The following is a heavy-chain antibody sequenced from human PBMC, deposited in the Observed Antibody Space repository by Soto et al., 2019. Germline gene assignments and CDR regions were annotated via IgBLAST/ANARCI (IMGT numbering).Heavy chain of an antibody. CDR3: ARGSGYYRNFDS. D-gene: IGHD3-3*01. J-gene: IGHJ4*02. CDR1: GGSITSGGYS. CDR2: VFDSGKT. Sequence: QVQLQESGPGLVKPSQTLSLTCSVSGGSITSGGYSWTWIRHQPGKALQWIGYVFDSGKTYYNPSLKARLTISVDTAKNLFSLELSSVTAADTAVYFCARGSGYYRNFDSWGQGTLVSVSS. V-gene: IGHV4-31*02.